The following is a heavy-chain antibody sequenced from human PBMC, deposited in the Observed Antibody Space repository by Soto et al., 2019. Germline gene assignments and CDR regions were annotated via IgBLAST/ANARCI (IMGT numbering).Heavy chain of an antibody. Sequence: PGGSLRLSCAASGFTFSNAWMSWVRQAPGKGLEWVSRIKSKTDGGTTDYAAPVKGRFTISRDDSKNTLYLQMNSLKTEDTAVYYCTSRITIFGVVIPPDYWGQGT. D-gene: IGHD3-3*01. CDR3: TSRITIFGVVIPPDY. CDR1: GFTFSNAW. V-gene: IGHV3-15*01. CDR2: IKSKTDGGTT. J-gene: IGHJ4*02.